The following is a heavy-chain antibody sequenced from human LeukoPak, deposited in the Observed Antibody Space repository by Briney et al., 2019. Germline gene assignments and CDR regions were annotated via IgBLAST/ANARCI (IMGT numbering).Heavy chain of an antibody. V-gene: IGHV4-39*07. CDR1: GGSISTSNYY. CDR2: IFYSGST. J-gene: IGHJ5*02. Sequence: SETLSLTCTVSGGSISTSNYYWGWVRQPPGKALEWIGNIFYSGSTYYSPSLKSRVTISVDTSKNQFSLKLSSVTAADTAVYYCARGYSSGWWLGAGSSWFDPWGQGTLVTVSS. CDR3: ARGYSSGWWLGAGSSWFDP. D-gene: IGHD6-19*01.